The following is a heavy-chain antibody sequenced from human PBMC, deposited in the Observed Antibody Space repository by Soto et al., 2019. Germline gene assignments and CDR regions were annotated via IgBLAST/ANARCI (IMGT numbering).Heavy chain of an antibody. D-gene: IGHD2-2*01. CDR2: ISAYNGNT. Sequence: GASVKFSCTASGYTFTSYGISWVRQAPGQGLEWMGWISAYNGNTNYAQKLQGRVTMTTDTSTSTAYMELRSLRSDDTAVYYCATNAFDIVVVPAYPYGMDVWGQGTTVTVSS. CDR3: ATNAFDIVVVPAYPYGMDV. J-gene: IGHJ6*02. CDR1: GYTFTSYG. V-gene: IGHV1-18*01.